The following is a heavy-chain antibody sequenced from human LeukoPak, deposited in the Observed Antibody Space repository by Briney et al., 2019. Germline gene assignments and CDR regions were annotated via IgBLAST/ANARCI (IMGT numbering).Heavy chain of an antibody. Sequence: ASVKVSCKASGYNFANYGMSRVRQAPGQGLEWMGWVSVYKGNTQYAQKFQDRVTMTTDTSTSTVYMELRGLESDDTAVYYCARDRSVNDHWGQGTLVTVSS. D-gene: IGHD3-3*01. V-gene: IGHV1-18*04. CDR3: ARDRSVNDH. CDR1: GYNFANYG. J-gene: IGHJ4*02. CDR2: VSVYKGNT.